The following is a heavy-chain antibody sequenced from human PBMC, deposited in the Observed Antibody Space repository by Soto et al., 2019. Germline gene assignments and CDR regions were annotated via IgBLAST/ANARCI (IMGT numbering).Heavy chain of an antibody. V-gene: IGHV1-69*13. CDR2: IIPIYGTR. CDR3: ARDLGGCSAGSCRYNWFDP. J-gene: IGHJ5*02. CDR1: GDTFSSHA. Sequence: GASVKVSCKPSGDTFSSHAISWVRQAPGQGLEWMGGIIPIYGTRNYAQNFQDRVTITADASTSAAYMELRSMSSHDTAVYYCARDLGGCSAGSCRYNWFDPWGQGTLVTVSS. D-gene: IGHD2-15*01.